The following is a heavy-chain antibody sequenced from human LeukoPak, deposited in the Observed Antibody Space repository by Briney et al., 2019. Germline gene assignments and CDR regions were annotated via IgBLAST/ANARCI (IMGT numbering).Heavy chain of an antibody. CDR1: GGSISSYY. CDR3: ARGNQRHYED. D-gene: IGHD1-14*01. Sequence: PSETLSLTCTVSGGSISSYYWSWLRQPPGKGLEWIGYIYYSGSTNYNPSLKSRVTISVDTSKNQFSLKLSSVTAADTAVYYCARGNQRHYEDWGQGTLVTVSS. J-gene: IGHJ4*02. V-gene: IGHV4-59*01. CDR2: IYYSGST.